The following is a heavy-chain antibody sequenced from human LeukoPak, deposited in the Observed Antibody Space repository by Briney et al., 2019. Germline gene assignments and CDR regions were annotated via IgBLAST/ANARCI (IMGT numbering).Heavy chain of an antibody. CDR3: ARGPGWDSSGSPIDY. CDR2: ISSSGSTI. D-gene: IGHD3-22*01. Sequence: GGSLRLFCAASGFTFSSYEMNWVRQAPGKGLEWVSYISSSGSTIYYADSVKGRFTISRDNAKNSLYLQMNSLRAEDTAVYYCARGPGWDSSGSPIDYWGQGTLVTVSS. V-gene: IGHV3-48*03. CDR1: GFTFSSYE. J-gene: IGHJ4*02.